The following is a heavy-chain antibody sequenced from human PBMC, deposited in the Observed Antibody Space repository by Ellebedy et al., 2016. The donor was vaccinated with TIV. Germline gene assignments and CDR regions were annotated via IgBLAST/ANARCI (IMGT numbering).Heavy chain of an antibody. Sequence: ASVKVSCKASGYTFTSYDINWVRQATGQGLEWMGWMNPNSGNTGYAQKFRGRVTMTRNTSISTAYMELSGLRSEDTAVYYCATEVIAAAAIQPNFDYWGQGTLVTVSS. V-gene: IGHV1-8*01. J-gene: IGHJ4*02. D-gene: IGHD2-2*02. CDR3: ATEVIAAAAIQPNFDY. CDR1: GYTFTSYD. CDR2: MNPNSGNT.